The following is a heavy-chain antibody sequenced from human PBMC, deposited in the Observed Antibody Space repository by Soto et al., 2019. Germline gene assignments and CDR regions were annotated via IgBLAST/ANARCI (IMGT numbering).Heavy chain of an antibody. CDR1: GGIFTNNA. CDR3: ETGGHNDGYNFYPGMDV. V-gene: IGHV1-69*01. CDR2: VIPLFDTA. D-gene: IGHD5-18*01. Sequence: QVQVVQSGAEVKKPGSSVKVSCKVSGGIFTNNAISWVRQAPGQGLEWLGGVIPLFDTAYYAQIFRGRLSSSADGATTTAYKDLSGLTSEDTDVDLCETGGHNDGYNFYPGMDVWGQGTTVSV. J-gene: IGHJ6*02.